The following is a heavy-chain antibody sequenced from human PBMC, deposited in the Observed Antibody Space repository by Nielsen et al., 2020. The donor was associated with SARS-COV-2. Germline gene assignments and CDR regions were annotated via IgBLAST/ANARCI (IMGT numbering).Heavy chain of an antibody. D-gene: IGHD3-9*01. CDR1: GFTFSSYA. CDR2: ISGSGGST. V-gene: IGHV3-23*01. Sequence: GESLKISCAASGFTFSSYAMSWVRQAPGKGLEWVSAISGSGGSTYYADSVKGRFTISRDNSKNTLYLQMNSLRAEDTAVYYCARDHGPLYDILTEDAFDIWGQGTMVTVSS. CDR3: ARDHGPLYDILTEDAFDI. J-gene: IGHJ3*02.